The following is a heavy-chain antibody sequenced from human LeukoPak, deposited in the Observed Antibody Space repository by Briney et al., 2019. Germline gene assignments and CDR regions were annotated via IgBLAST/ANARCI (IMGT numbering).Heavy chain of an antibody. Sequence: SETLSLTCAVYGGSFSGYYWSWIRQPPGKELEWIGYIYYSGSTNYNPSLKSRVTISVDRSKNQFSLKLSSVTAADTAVYYCARGSRSSGWYPPFDYWGQGTLVTVSS. D-gene: IGHD6-19*01. CDR1: GGSFSGYY. V-gene: IGHV4-59*12. CDR3: ARGSRSSGWYPPFDY. J-gene: IGHJ4*02. CDR2: IYYSGST.